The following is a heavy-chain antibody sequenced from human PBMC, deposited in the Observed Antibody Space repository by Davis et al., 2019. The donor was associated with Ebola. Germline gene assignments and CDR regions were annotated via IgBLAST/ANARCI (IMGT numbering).Heavy chain of an antibody. CDR1: GYSFTSYW. Sequence: GESLKISCKGSGYSFTSYWIAWVRQMPGKGLEWMGIIYPGDSDTRYRPSFRGQVTISADKSFKTAFLQWSRLKASDTARYYCATLRRTITGMDDGFDIWGQGTMVTVSS. J-gene: IGHJ3*02. CDR2: IYPGDSDT. D-gene: IGHD1-20*01. CDR3: ATLRRTITGMDDGFDI. V-gene: IGHV5-51*01.